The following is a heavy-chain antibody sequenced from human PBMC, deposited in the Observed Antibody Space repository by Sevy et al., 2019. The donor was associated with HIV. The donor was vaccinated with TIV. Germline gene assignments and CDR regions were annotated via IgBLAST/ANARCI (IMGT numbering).Heavy chain of an antibody. CDR3: ASHNYSDRSGYYYPVWFDY. V-gene: IGHV4-39*01. Sequence: SETLSLTCTVSSGSISSSTYYWAWIRQPPGKGLEWIGSIFYSGSPYYNPSLQSRLTISVDTSKNQFSLKLSSVTAADTAVYYCASHNYSDRSGYYYPVWFDYWGRGTLVTVPS. CDR2: IFYSGSP. D-gene: IGHD3-22*01. J-gene: IGHJ4*02. CDR1: SGSISSSTYY.